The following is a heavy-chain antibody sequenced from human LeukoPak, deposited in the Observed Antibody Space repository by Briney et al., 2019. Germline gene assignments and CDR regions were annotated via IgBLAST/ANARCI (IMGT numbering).Heavy chain of an antibody. J-gene: IGHJ4*02. CDR3: ARRGYSYGPFDY. Sequence: GESPKISCQGSGYSFTNYWLAWVRQMPGQGLEWMGIIYPGDSDTRYSPSFQGQVTISADKSISTAYLQWSSLKASDTAMYYCARRGYSYGPFDYWGQGTLVTVSS. CDR1: GYSFTNYW. CDR2: IYPGDSDT. D-gene: IGHD5-18*01. V-gene: IGHV5-51*01.